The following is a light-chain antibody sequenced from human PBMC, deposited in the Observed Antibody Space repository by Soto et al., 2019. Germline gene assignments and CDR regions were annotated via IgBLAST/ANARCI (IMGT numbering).Light chain of an antibody. J-gene: IGKJ1*01. V-gene: IGKV3-20*01. CDR2: GAS. CDR1: QTVSSND. CDR3: QQYGNSPPT. Sequence: EISFTQSPSTLSLSPSVRRTLSCRASQTVSSNDLAGWQQRPGQAPGLLIYGASSRATGIANRCSGSGSWTDFTLTTSRREPEDYAVYYCQQYGNSPPTFGHGTKVDI.